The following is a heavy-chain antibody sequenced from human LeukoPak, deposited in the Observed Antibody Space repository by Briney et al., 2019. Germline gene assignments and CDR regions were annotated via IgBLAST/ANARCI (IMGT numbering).Heavy chain of an antibody. D-gene: IGHD4-17*01. CDR1: GYTFTSYW. CDR2: IYPGDSDT. J-gene: IGHJ4*02. Sequence: GESLKISCKGSGYTFTSYWIGWVRQMPGQGLEWMGIIYPGDSDTRYSPSSQGQVTISADKSISTAYLQWSSLKASDTAMYYCARNPSPASYGDGDYWGQGTLVTVSS. CDR3: ARNPSPASYGDGDY. V-gene: IGHV5-51*01.